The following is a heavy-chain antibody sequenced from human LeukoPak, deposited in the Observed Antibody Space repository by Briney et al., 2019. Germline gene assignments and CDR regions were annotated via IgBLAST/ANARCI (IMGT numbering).Heavy chain of an antibody. J-gene: IGHJ3*02. Sequence: SETLSLTCTVSGGAISSYYWSWIRQPAGKGLEWIGRIYTSGSTNYNPSLKSRVTMSVDTSKNQFSLKLSSVTAADTAVYYCARASRQWLARWSDLDAFDIWSQGTMVTVSS. CDR3: ARASRQWLARWSDLDAFDI. CDR2: IYTSGST. CDR1: GGAISSYY. V-gene: IGHV4-4*07. D-gene: IGHD6-19*01.